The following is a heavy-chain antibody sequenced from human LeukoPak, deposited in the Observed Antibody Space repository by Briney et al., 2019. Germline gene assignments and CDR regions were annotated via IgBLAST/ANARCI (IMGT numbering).Heavy chain of an antibody. Sequence: GGSLRLSCAASGFTFSNAWMSWVRQALGKGLEWVGRVRNKADGGATEYAASVKGRFSISRDDSENTLYLQMGSLRAEDMAVYYCARARDYDILTGYHLPDDYWGQGTLVTVSS. V-gene: IGHV3-15*01. CDR3: ARARDYDILTGYHLPDDY. D-gene: IGHD3-9*01. J-gene: IGHJ4*02. CDR1: GFTFSNAW. CDR2: VRNKADGGAT.